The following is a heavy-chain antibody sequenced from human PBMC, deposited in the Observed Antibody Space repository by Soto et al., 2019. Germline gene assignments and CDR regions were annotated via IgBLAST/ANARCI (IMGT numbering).Heavy chain of an antibody. Sequence: GGSLRLSCAASGFTFSSYEMNWVRQDPGKGLERVSYISSSGSTIYYADSVKGRFTISRDNAKNSLYLQMNSLRAEDTAVYYCARGGSSSPFDYWGQGTLVTVSS. D-gene: IGHD6-13*01. CDR1: GFTFSSYE. CDR2: ISSSGSTI. J-gene: IGHJ4*02. CDR3: ARGGSSSPFDY. V-gene: IGHV3-48*03.